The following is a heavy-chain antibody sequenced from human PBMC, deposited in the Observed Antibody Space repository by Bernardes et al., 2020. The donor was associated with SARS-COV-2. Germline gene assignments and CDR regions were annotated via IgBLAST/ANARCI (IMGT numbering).Heavy chain of an antibody. J-gene: IGHJ4*02. CDR1: GYTFTSYW. CDR3: ARSPDRNRKPPDY. V-gene: IGHV5-51*01. D-gene: IGHD1-1*01. Sequence: GESLKISCKGSGYTFTSYWIGWVRQMPGKGLEWMGIIYPGDSDTRYSPSFQGQVTISADKSISTAYLQWSSLKASDTAMYYCARSPDRNRKPPDYWGQGTLVTVSS. CDR2: IYPGDSDT.